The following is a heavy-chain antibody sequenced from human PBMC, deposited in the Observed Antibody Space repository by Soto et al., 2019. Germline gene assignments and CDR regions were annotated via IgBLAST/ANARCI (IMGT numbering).Heavy chain of an antibody. CDR2: INPNSGGT. CDR1: GYTFTGYY. Sequence: GASVKVSCKASGYTFTGYYMHWVRQAPGQGLEWMGWINPNSGGTNYAQKFQGRVTMTRDTSISTAYMELSRLRSDDTAVYYCASNQKRGDYDFWSGYYIPRPVHYYGMDVWGQGTTVTVSS. D-gene: IGHD3-3*01. J-gene: IGHJ6*02. V-gene: IGHV1-2*02. CDR3: ASNQKRGDYDFWSGYYIPRPVHYYGMDV.